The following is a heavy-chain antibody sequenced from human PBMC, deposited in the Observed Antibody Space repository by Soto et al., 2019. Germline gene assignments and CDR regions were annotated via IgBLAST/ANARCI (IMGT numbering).Heavy chain of an antibody. J-gene: IGHJ4*02. D-gene: IGHD3-10*01. CDR3: ARKGRGLGSFVFDY. CDR2: IYPSGST. V-gene: IGHV4-4*02. Sequence: PSETLSLTCVVTGDSISSSNWWGWVRQPPGKGLEWIGEIYPSGSTNYTPSLKSRVTISLDKSKNQFSLNLSYVTAADTAVYFCARKGRGLGSFVFDYWGQGTLVTVSS. CDR1: GDSISSSNW.